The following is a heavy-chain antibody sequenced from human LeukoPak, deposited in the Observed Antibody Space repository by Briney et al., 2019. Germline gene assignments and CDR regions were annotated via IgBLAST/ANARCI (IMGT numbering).Heavy chain of an antibody. J-gene: IGHJ6*03. V-gene: IGHV4-59*01. D-gene: IGHD2-2*03. CDR1: GGSISSYY. CDR3: ARVPLDKGRRYYYYYMDV. Sequence: SETLSLTCTVSGGSISSYYWSWIRQPPGKGLEWIGYIYYSGSTNYNPSLKSRVTISVDTSKNQFSLKLSSVTAADTAVYYCARVPLDKGRRYYYYYMDVWGKGTTVTVSS. CDR2: IYYSGST.